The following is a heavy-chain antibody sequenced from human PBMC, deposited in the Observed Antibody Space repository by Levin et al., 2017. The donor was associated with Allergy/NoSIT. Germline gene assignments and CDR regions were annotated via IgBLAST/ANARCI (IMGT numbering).Heavy chain of an antibody. CDR1: GFTFSNYG. D-gene: IGHD6-19*01. CDR2: ISGNGAGT. V-gene: IGHV3-23*01. J-gene: IGHJ4*02. Sequence: LSLTCAASGFTFSNYGMSWVRQAPGKGLQWVSAISGNGAGTKYADSVKGRFTISRDNSKNTLYLQMNNLRAEDTAVYYCAKRGSSDWYGEFDYWGQGTLVTVSS. CDR3: AKRGSSDWYGEFDY.